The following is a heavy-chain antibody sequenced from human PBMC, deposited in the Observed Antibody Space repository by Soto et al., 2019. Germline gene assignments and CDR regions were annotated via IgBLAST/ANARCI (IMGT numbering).Heavy chain of an antibody. CDR1: GGTFSSYA. Sequence: SVKVSCKASGGTFSSYAISWVRQAPGQGLEWMGGIIPIFGTANYAQKFQGRVTITADESTSTAYMELSSLRSEDTAVYYCARVNGYDYVWGSYRPNYYYGMDVWGQGTTVTV. J-gene: IGHJ6*02. CDR3: ARVNGYDYVWGSYRPNYYYGMDV. D-gene: IGHD3-16*02. V-gene: IGHV1-69*13. CDR2: IIPIFGTA.